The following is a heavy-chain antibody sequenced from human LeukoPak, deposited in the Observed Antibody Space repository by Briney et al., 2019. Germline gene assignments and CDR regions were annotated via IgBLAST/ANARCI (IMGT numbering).Heavy chain of an antibody. CDR1: GFTFGSYA. CDR2: ISGSVGTT. Sequence: PGGSLRLSCAASGFTFGSYAMSWVRQAPGKGLEWVSAISGSVGTTYYADSVKGRFTISRDNSKNTLYLQMNSPRGDDTAVYYCARACSGGTCYFVAFDVWGQGTMVTVSA. D-gene: IGHD2-15*01. CDR3: ARACSGGTCYFVAFDV. V-gene: IGHV3-23*01. J-gene: IGHJ3*01.